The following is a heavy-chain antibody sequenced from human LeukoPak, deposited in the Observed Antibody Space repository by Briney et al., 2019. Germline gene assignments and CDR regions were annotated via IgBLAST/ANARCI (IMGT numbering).Heavy chain of an antibody. J-gene: IGHJ4*02. CDR2: FDVEDGEI. CDR3: ATGWDFWTLFDY. D-gene: IGHD3/OR15-3a*01. CDR1: GYTLSELS. Sequence: ASVKVSCTVSGYTLSELSMHWVRQAPGKGLEWMGGFDVEDGEIIYAQKFQGRVTMTEDTSTDTAYMELSSLRSEDTAAYYCATGWDFWTLFDYWGQGILVTVSS. V-gene: IGHV1-24*01.